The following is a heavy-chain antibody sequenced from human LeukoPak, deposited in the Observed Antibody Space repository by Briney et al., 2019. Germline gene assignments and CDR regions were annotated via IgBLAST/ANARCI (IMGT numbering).Heavy chain of an antibody. Sequence: SETLSLTCTVSGTFFSSYFWGWIRQPPGKGLEWIAYIHYNGDTNYNPSLKSRVTISVGPSRNQFSLQLSSVAAADTAVYYCARGRLRYFDWLLSEHWFDPWGQGTLVTVSS. CDR1: GTFFSSYF. V-gene: IGHV4-59*08. CDR3: ARGRLRYFDWLLSEHWFDP. CDR2: IHYNGDT. D-gene: IGHD3-9*01. J-gene: IGHJ5*02.